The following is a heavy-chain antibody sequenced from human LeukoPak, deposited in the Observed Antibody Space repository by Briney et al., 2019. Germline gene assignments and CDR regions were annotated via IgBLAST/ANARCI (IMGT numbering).Heavy chain of an antibody. J-gene: IGHJ4*02. D-gene: IGHD5-24*01. Sequence: PGGSLRLSCAASGFIFSSYSMNWVRQAPGKGLEWVSSISSSNSHIYYVDSVKGRFTISRDNAKNSLYLQMNSLRAEDTAVYYCARDNSGDRYNSDYWGQGTLVTVSS. CDR3: ARDNSGDRYNSDY. CDR2: ISSSNSHI. CDR1: GFIFSSYS. V-gene: IGHV3-21*01.